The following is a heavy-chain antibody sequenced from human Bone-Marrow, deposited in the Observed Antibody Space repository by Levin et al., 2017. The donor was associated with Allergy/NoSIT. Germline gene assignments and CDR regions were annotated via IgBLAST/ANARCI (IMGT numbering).Heavy chain of an antibody. CDR1: GASVTGYY. D-gene: IGHD3/OR15-3a*01. CDR2: IRYDGST. CDR3: ARSYGRRTGFEV. Sequence: KSSETLSLTCTVSGASVTGYYYNWIRRAPGKGLEWLGFIRYDGSTQYNPSLKGRFHFSVDTSMNQCSLNLTSVTAADTARYYCARSYGRRTGFEVWGQGTMVTVS. J-gene: IGHJ3*01. V-gene: IGHV4-59*02.